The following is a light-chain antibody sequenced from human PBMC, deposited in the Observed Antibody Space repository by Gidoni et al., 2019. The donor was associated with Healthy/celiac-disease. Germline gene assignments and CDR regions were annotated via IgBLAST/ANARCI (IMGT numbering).Light chain of an antibody. CDR1: QSVLYSSNNKNY. V-gene: IGKV4-1*01. J-gene: IGKJ1*01. CDR3: QQYYSTPT. Sequence: DIVMTPSPDSLAVSLGERATINCKSSQSVLYSSNNKNYLAWYQQKPGQPPKLLIYWASTRESGVPDRFSGSGSGTDFTLTISSLQAEDVAVYYCQQYYSTPTFGQGTKVEIK. CDR2: WAS.